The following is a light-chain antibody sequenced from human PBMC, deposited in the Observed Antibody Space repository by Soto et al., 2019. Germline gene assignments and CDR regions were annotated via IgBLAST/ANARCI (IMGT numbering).Light chain of an antibody. Sequence: DIQMTQSPSSLSASVGDRVTITCQASQDIHQYLNWYQQKPGKPPNLLIYGASTLETGVPSRFSGRGSGTYFTFTISTLQPEDIATYYCQHHEDFPSTFGPGTTVDI. CDR2: GAS. J-gene: IGKJ3*01. V-gene: IGKV1-33*01. CDR1: QDIHQY. CDR3: QHHEDFPST.